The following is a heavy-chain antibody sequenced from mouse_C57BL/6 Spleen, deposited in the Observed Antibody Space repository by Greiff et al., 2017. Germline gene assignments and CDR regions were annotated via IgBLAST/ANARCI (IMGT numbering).Heavy chain of an antibody. CDR3: ATTAQANYYAMDY. J-gene: IGHJ4*01. D-gene: IGHD3-2*02. CDR2: IWTGGGT. V-gene: IGHV2-9-1*01. Sequence: VQGVESGPGLVAPSQSLSITCTVSGFSLTSYAISWVRQPPGKGLEWLGVIWTGGGTNYNSALKSRLSISKDNSKSQVCLKMNSLQTDDTARYXGATTAQANYYAMDYWGQGTSVTVSS. CDR1: GFSLTSYA.